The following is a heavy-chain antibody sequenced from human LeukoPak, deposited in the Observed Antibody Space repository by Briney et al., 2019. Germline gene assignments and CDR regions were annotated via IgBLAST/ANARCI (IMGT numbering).Heavy chain of an antibody. J-gene: IGHJ5*02. D-gene: IGHD3-22*01. CDR3: ARDNYYDSSGYYYWFDR. V-gene: IGHV4-61*01. CDR1: GGSVSSSSYY. Sequence: SETLSLTCTVSGGSVSSSSYYWAWIRQPPGEGLEWIGYIYYSGSTNYNPSLKSRVTISVDTSKNQFSLKLSSVTAADTAVYYCARDNYYDSSGYYYWFDRWGQGTLVTVSS. CDR2: IYYSGST.